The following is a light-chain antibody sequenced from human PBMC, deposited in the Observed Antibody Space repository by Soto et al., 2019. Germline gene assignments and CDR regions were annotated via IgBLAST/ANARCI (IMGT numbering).Light chain of an antibody. J-gene: IGLJ1*01. CDR2: EVS. Sequence: QSALTQPPSASGSPGQSVTISCTGTSSDVGGYNYVPWYQQHPGKAPKPVIYEVSKRPSGVPDRFSGSKSGNTASLTVSGLQAEDEADYYCSSYAGSSNPVFGTGTKLTVL. CDR3: SSYAGSSNPV. CDR1: SSDVGGYNY. V-gene: IGLV2-8*01.